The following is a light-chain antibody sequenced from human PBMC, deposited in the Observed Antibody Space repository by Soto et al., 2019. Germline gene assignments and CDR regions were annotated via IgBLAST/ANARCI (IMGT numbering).Light chain of an antibody. CDR3: QQRSNWPIT. J-gene: IGKJ5*01. Sequence: EIVLTQSPATLSLSPGERATLSCRTSQSVSSYFAWYQQKPGRAPRLLIYDASNRATGIPARFIGSGSGTDFTRTIRSLEPEDFAVYYCQQRSNWPITFGQGTRREIK. CDR2: DAS. CDR1: QSVSSY. V-gene: IGKV3-11*01.